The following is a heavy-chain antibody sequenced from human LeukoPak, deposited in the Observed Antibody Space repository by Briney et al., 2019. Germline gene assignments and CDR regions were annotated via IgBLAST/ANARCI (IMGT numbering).Heavy chain of an antibody. D-gene: IGHD6-13*01. V-gene: IGHV4-4*07. J-gene: IGHJ6*03. CDR1: GGSISSYY. CDR3: ARDWAYSSSNYYMDV. Sequence: PSETLSLTCTVSGGSISSYYWSWIRQPAGKGLEWIGSIYYSGSTYYNPSLKSRVTISVDTSKNQFSLKLSSVTAADTAVYYCARDWAYSSSNYYMDVWGKGTTVTISS. CDR2: IYYSGST.